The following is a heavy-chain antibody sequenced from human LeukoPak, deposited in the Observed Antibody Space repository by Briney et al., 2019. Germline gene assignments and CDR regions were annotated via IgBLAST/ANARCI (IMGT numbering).Heavy chain of an antibody. V-gene: IGHV3-72*01. J-gene: IGHJ4*02. D-gene: IGHD3-10*01. Sequence: GGSLRLSCATSGFTFNDHYLGWVRQAPGKGLEWVGRTKNRANSYTTEYAASVKGRFTISRDDSNNSLRLQMNSLKTEDTAIYYCVASIISPSNYWGQGTLVTVSS. CDR3: VASIISPSNY. CDR1: GFTFNDHY. CDR2: TKNRANSYTT.